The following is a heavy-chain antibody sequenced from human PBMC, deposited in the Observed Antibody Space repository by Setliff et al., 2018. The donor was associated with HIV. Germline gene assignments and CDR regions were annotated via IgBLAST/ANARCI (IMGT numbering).Heavy chain of an antibody. CDR3: ARSPYGDYGLDY. Sequence: PGESLRLSCAASGFTFSSYEMNWVRQAPGKGLEWVSYISIRGSTTYYADSVKGRFTISRDNAKNSLYLQMNTLRAEDTAVYFCARSPYGDYGLDYWGQGTLVTVSS. CDR2: ISIRGSTT. D-gene: IGHD4-17*01. V-gene: IGHV3-48*03. CDR1: GFTFSSYE. J-gene: IGHJ4*02.